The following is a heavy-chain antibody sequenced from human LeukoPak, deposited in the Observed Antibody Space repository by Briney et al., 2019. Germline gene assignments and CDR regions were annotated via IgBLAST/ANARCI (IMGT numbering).Heavy chain of an antibody. Sequence: GGSLRLSCAAPGFTFSSYAVHWVRQAPGKGLEWVAVISYDGSNKYYADSVKGRFTISRDNSKNTLYLQMNSLRAEDTAVYYCAKEAGYSTYYYYGMDVWGQGTTVTVSS. V-gene: IGHV3-30-3*01. CDR1: GFTFSSYA. CDR2: ISYDGSNK. J-gene: IGHJ6*02. D-gene: IGHD2-15*01. CDR3: AKEAGYSTYYYYGMDV.